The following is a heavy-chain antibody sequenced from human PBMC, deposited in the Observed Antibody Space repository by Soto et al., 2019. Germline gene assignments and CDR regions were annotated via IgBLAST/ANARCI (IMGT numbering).Heavy chain of an antibody. CDR2: IYYSGST. CDR3: ARHWGPPPTYQLLSYYYYYGMVV. D-gene: IGHD2-2*01. V-gene: IGHV4-39*01. J-gene: IGHJ6*02. Sequence: LSLTCTVSGGSISSSSYYWGWIRQPPGKGLEWIGSIYYSGSTYYNPSLKSRVTISVDTSKNQFSLKLSSVTAADTAVYYCARHWGPPPTYQLLSYYYYYGMVVWGQGTTVTVSS. CDR1: GGSISSSSYY.